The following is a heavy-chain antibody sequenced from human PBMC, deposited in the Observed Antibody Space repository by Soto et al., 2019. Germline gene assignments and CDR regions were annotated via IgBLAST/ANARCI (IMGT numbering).Heavy chain of an antibody. CDR3: ARGVDIVATITGSYYYYYMDV. CDR1: GFTFSSYA. CDR2: ISSNGGST. V-gene: IGHV3-64*01. D-gene: IGHD5-12*01. Sequence: EVQLVESGGGLVQPGGSLRLSCAASGFTFSSYAMHWVRQAPGKRLEYVSAISSNGGSTYYANSVKGRFTISRDNSKNTLYLQMGSLRAEDMAVYYCARGVDIVATITGSYYYYYMDVWGKGTTVTVSS. J-gene: IGHJ6*03.